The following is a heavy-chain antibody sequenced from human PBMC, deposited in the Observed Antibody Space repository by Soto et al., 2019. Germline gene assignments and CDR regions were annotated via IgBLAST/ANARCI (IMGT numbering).Heavy chain of an antibody. CDR3: ARDTDGLHY. CDR1: GLIFSKYK. J-gene: IGHJ4*02. Sequence: PGGAPKISCATSGLIFSKYKMHWVRQAPGKGLVWVSRINTDGSITDYADSVKGRFTVSRDNPKNTLYLQMNSLRAEDTAVYYCARDTDGLHYWGQGTLVTVSS. CDR2: INTDGSIT. V-gene: IGHV3-74*01.